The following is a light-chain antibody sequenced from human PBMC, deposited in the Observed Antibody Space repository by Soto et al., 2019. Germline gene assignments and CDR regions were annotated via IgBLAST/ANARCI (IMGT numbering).Light chain of an antibody. CDR3: AAWDDRLSGYG. CDR2: IDN. Sequence: QPVLPQPPSTSGTPGQRVTISCSGDSSNIAKNYVYWYQQVTGMAPQLLIYIDNQRPSGVPDRFSGSKSGTSASLAISGLRSEDEADYYCAAWDDRLSGYGFGGGTKLTVL. J-gene: IGLJ1*01. V-gene: IGLV1-47*02. CDR1: SSNIAKNY.